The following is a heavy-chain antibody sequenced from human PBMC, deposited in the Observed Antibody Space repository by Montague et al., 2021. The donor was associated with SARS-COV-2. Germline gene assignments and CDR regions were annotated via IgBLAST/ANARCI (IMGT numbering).Heavy chain of an antibody. CDR2: ISGSGGST. CDR3: AKDRFSSGWFGGLDY. V-gene: IGHV3-23*01. J-gene: IGHJ4*02. Sequence: SLRLSCAASGFTFSSYTITWVRQAPGKGLEWVSGISGSGGSTYYADSVKGRFTISRDNSKNTLYLQMNSLRAEGTAVYYCAKDRFSSGWFGGLDYWGQGTLVTVSS. CDR1: GFTFSSYT. D-gene: IGHD6-19*01.